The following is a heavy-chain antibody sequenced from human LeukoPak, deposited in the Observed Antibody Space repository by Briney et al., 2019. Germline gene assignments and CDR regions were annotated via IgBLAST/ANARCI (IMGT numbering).Heavy chain of an antibody. CDR3: ARLYDSSGYYEYYFDY. Sequence: TFSSSSSSYIYYADSVKGRFTISRDNAKNSLYLQMNSLRAEDTAVYYCARLYDSSGYYEYYFDYWGQGTLVTVSS. V-gene: IGHV3-21*01. CDR2: SSSSSSYI. D-gene: IGHD3-22*01. J-gene: IGHJ4*02.